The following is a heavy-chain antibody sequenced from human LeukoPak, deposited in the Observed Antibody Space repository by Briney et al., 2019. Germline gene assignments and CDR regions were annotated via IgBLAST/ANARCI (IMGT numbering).Heavy chain of an antibody. CDR2: ISCSSSYI. Sequence: PGRSLRLSCAPSGFTFGSYTMNWVRQAPGKGLEWVSAISCSSSYICYADSVKGRFTISRDYAKNLLYLQMNSLRIEDTAVYYCARDHGIPGSGSYRFDYWGHGTLVTVSS. J-gene: IGHJ4*01. CDR3: ARDHGIPGSGSYRFDY. D-gene: IGHD3-10*01. CDR1: GFTFGSYT. V-gene: IGHV3-21*06.